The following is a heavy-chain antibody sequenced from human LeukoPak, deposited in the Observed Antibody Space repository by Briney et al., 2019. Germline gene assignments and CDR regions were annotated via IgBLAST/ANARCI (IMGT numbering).Heavy chain of an antibody. Sequence: GWSLALAPGAAGFPLSIYGMQSIRQATGKWLEWVAVISYDGSNKYYAAFVKGLFTIFRDNSKNTLSLQVKSLSAEDTVVDYRAKGEYLDYRGQGNLATVS. CDR2: ISYDGSNK. J-gene: IGHJ4*02. D-gene: IGHD1-26*01. CDR3: AKGEYLDY. CDR1: GFPLSIYG. V-gene: IGHV3-30*18.